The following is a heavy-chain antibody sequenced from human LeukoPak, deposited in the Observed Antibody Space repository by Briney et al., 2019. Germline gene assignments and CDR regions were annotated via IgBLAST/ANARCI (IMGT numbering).Heavy chain of an antibody. Sequence: SETLSLTCAVYGGSFSGYYWSWIRQPPGKGLEWIGEINHSGSTNYNPSLKSRVTISVDMSKNQFSLKLSSVTAADTAVYYCARAEYDPCFDYWGQGTLVTVSS. J-gene: IGHJ4*02. CDR1: GGSFSGYY. V-gene: IGHV4-34*01. CDR2: INHSGST. D-gene: IGHD2/OR15-2a*01. CDR3: ARAEYDPCFDY.